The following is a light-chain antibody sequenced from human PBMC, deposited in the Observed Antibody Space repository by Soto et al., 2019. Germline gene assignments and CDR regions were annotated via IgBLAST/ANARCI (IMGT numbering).Light chain of an antibody. CDR3: QQYNSYST. CDR1: QSISTW. V-gene: IGKV1-5*01. J-gene: IGKJ1*01. Sequence: DIQMTQSPSTLSASVGDRVTITCRASQSISTWLAWYQQKPGKAPKLLIYDASSLESGVPSRFSGSGSGTEFTLTISSLQPEDFARYYCQQYNSYSTFGQGTKVESK. CDR2: DAS.